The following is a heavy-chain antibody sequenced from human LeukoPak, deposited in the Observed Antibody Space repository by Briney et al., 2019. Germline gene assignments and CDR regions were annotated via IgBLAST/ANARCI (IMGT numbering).Heavy chain of an antibody. D-gene: IGHD1-26*01. J-gene: IGHJ4*02. CDR3: ARPYSGSYANPYDY. CDR2: IIPIFGTA. CDR1: GGTFSSYA. V-gene: IGHV1-69*01. Sequence: ASVKVSCKASGGTFSSYAISWVRQAPGQGLEWMGGIIPIFGTANYAQKFQGRVTITADESTSTAYMELSSLRSDDTAVYYCARPYSGSYANPYDYWGQGTLVTVSS.